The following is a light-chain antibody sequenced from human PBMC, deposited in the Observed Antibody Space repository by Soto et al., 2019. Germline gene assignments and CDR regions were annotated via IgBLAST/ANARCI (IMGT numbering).Light chain of an antibody. CDR1: SSDIGRYDY. V-gene: IGLV2-14*03. J-gene: IGLJ3*02. CDR3: GSYTRATTWV. Sequence: QSALTQPASMSGSPVPSITISCTGTSSDIGRYDYVSWYQQLPGKAPKLIIYRVINRPSGVSDRFSGSKSGNSASLSISGLHPDAEASDFCGSYTRATTWVFGGGTKVTVL. CDR2: RVI.